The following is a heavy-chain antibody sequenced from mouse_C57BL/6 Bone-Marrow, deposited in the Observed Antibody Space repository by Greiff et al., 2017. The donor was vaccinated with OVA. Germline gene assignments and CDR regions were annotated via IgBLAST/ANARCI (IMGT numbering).Heavy chain of an antibody. V-gene: IGHV1-15*01. CDR1: GYTFTDYE. CDR2: IDPETGGT. CDR3: TRLGDLLKFAY. J-gene: IGHJ3*01. Sequence: QVQLKESGAELVRPGASVTLSCKASGYTFTDYEMHWVKQTPVHGLEWIGAIDPETGGTAYNQKFKGKAILTADKSSSTAYMELRSLTSEDSAVYYCTRLGDLLKFAYWGQGTLVTVSA. D-gene: IGHD2-1*01.